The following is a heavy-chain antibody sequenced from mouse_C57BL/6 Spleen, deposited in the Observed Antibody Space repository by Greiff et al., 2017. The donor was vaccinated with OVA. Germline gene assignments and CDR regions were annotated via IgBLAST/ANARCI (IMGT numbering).Heavy chain of an antibody. CDR3: ARRYYGSSSYYYAMDY. Sequence: QVQLQQPGAELVKPGASVKLSCKASGYTFTSYWMQWVKQRPGQGLEWIGEIDSSDSYTNYNQKFKGKATLTVDTSSSTAYMQLSSLTSEDSAVYYCARRYYGSSSYYYAMDYWGQGTSVTVSS. D-gene: IGHD1-1*01. CDR2: IDSSDSYT. CDR1: GYTFTSYW. V-gene: IGHV1-50*01. J-gene: IGHJ4*01.